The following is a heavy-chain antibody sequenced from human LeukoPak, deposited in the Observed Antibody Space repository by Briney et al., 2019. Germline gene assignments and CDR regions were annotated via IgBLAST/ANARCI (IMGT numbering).Heavy chain of an antibody. V-gene: IGHV3-30*04. CDR2: ISSDASIT. D-gene: IGHD3-22*01. CDR3: AKTRYYYDSSGYSGLDY. J-gene: IGHJ4*02. CDR1: GFTFNSYS. Sequence: GGSLRLSCAASGFTFNSYSMHWVRQAPGKGLEWVAVISSDASITYYADSVKGRFTISRDNSKNTLYLQMNSLRAEDTAVYYCAKTRYYYDSSGYSGLDYWGQGTLVTVSS.